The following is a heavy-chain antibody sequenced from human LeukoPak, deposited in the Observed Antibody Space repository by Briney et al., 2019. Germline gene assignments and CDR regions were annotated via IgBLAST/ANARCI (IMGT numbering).Heavy chain of an antibody. CDR2: IYYIGST. D-gene: IGHD6-13*01. V-gene: IGHV4-59*12. Sequence: PSETLSLTCTVSGGSLSGYYWSWLRQPPGTGLEWIGYIYYIGSTNYNPSLKSRVSMSVDRSTNQFFLKVRSVTAADAAMYYCARVSPHPWIRATADLDYWGQGALVTVSS. CDR1: GGSLSGYY. CDR3: ARVSPHPWIRATADLDY. J-gene: IGHJ4*02.